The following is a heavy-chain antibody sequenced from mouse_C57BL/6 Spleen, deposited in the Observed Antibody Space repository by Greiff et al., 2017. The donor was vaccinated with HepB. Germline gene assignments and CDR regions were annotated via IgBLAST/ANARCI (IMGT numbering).Heavy chain of an antibody. CDR3: ARGTTVSPYFDY. CDR2: IYPSDSET. Sequence: VQLQQPGAELVRPGSSVKLSCKASGYTFTSYWMDWVKQRPGQGLEWIGNIYPSDSETHYNQKFKDKATLTVDKSSSTAYMQLSSLTSEDSAVYYCARGTTVSPYFDYWGQGTTLTVSS. CDR1: GYTFTSYW. D-gene: IGHD1-1*01. J-gene: IGHJ2*01. V-gene: IGHV1-61*01.